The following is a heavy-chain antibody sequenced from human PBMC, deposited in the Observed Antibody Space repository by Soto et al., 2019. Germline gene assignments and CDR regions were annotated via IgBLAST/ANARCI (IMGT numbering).Heavy chain of an antibody. CDR1: GFTFDDYA. CDR3: AKGGQLLTEGGGY. V-gene: IGHV3-9*01. CDR2: ISWNSGSI. Sequence: EVQLVESGGGLVQPGRSLRLSCAASGFTFDDYAMHWVRQAPGKGLEWVSGISWNSGSIGYADSVKGRFTISRDNAKNSLYLQRNSLRADDTALYYCAKGGQLLTEGGGYWGQGTLVTVSS. J-gene: IGHJ4*02. D-gene: IGHD2-2*01.